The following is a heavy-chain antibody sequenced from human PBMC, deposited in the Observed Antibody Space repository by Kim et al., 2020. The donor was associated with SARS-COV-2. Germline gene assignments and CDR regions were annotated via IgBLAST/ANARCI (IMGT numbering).Heavy chain of an antibody. D-gene: IGHD6-6*01. CDR3: ARHFPPSTDYFDY. Sequence: YNPSHRSRVTISLDTSKNQLILRLSSVTAADTAVYLCARHFPPSTDYFDYWGQGTLVTVSS. J-gene: IGHJ4*02. V-gene: IGHV4-59*08.